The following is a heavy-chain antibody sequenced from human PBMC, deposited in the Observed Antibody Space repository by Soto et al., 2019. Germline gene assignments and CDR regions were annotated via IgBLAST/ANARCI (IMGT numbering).Heavy chain of an antibody. CDR3: AHRAGLQGNWNGGYFDF. CDR2: IYWDDDK. Sequence: QITLKESGPTRVKPTQTLTLTCTFSGFSLSTNGVGLGWIRQPPGKALERLALIYWDDDKRYSPSLKSRLTITKDTSKTQVVLTMTNMDPVDTAPYYCAHRAGLQGNWNGGYFDFWGQGALVTVSS. V-gene: IGHV2-5*02. CDR1: GFSLSTNGVG. D-gene: IGHD1-1*01. J-gene: IGHJ4*02.